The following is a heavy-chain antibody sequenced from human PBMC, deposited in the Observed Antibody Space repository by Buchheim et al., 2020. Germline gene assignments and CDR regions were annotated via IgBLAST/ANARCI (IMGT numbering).Heavy chain of an antibody. J-gene: IGHJ4*02. CDR2: ISYDGSNK. Sequence: QVQLVESGGGVVQPGRSLRLSCAASGFTFSSYGMHWVRQAPGKGLEWVAVISYDGSNKYYADSVKGRFTISRDNSKNTLYLQMNSLRAEDTAVYYCAKNTKPSYSSGCPLDYWGQGTL. D-gene: IGHD6-19*01. V-gene: IGHV3-30*18. CDR1: GFTFSSYG. CDR3: AKNTKPSYSSGCPLDY.